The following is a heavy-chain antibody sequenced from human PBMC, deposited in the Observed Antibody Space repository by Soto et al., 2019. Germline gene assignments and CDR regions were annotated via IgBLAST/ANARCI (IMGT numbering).Heavy chain of an antibody. J-gene: IGHJ4*02. CDR2: INYRGTT. CDR3: ARDAPGVAPY. V-gene: IGHV4-31*03. Sequence: QVQLQESGPGLVKPSQTLSLTCTVSGGSIIDGQTYLNWIRQHPERGLEWMGYINYRGTTNYSSAPKSRILISIDTSKNQFSLRLTSVTAADTAVYYRARDAPGVAPYWGQGTLVTVSS. D-gene: IGHD2-15*01. CDR1: GGSIIDGQTY.